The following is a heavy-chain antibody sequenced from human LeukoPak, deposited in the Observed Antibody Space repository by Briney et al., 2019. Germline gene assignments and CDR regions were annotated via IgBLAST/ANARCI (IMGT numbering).Heavy chain of an antibody. D-gene: IGHD3-22*01. J-gene: IGHJ5*02. V-gene: IGHV3-9*01. Sequence: GRSLRLSCAASGFTFDDYAMHWVRQAPGKGLEGVSGISWNSGSIGYADSVKGRFTISRDNAKNSLYLQMNSLRAEDTALYYCAKGVSGSQGGWFDPWGQGTLVTVSS. CDR1: GFTFDDYA. CDR2: ISWNSGSI. CDR3: AKGVSGSQGGWFDP.